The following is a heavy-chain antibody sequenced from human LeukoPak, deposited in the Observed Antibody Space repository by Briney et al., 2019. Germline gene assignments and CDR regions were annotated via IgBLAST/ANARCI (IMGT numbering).Heavy chain of an antibody. J-gene: IGHJ4*02. D-gene: IGHD2-2*01. CDR1: GFTFSSYA. CDR3: ARDRNYCGSSSCYGFDQ. V-gene: IGHV3-30-3*01. Sequence: GRSLRLSCAASGFTFSSYAMHWVRQAPGKGLEWVAVISYDGSNKYYGDSVKGGFTISRDNSKNTLYLQTHSLRPEDTAVYYCARDRNYCGSSSCYGFDQWGQGTLVTVSS. CDR2: ISYDGSNK.